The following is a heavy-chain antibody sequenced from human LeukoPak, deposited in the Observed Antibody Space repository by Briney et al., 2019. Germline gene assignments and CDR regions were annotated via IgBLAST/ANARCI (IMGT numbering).Heavy chain of an antibody. J-gene: IGHJ6*02. CDR2: ISYDGRNE. V-gene: IGHV3-30-3*01. CDR3: ARGGDSWSGYSYGMDV. Sequence: GGSLRLSCAASGFSFSSYAMHWVRQAPGKGLEWVAVISYDGRNEYYADSVKGRFTISRDISKNTLYLQMNSPRPEDTAVYYCARGGDSWSGYSYGMDVWGQGTTVTVSS. D-gene: IGHD3-3*01. CDR1: GFSFSSYA.